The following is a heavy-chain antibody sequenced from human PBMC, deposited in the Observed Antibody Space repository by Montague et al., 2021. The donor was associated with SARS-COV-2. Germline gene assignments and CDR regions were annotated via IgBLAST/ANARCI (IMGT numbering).Heavy chain of an antibody. Sequence: TLSLTCTVSGGSISSGSYYWSWIRQPAGKGLEWIGRIYTSGSTNYNPSLKGRVTISVDTSKNQFSLKLSSVTAADTAVYYCARDVLLWFGELSFLDVWGKGTTVTVSS. CDR3: ARDVLLWFGELSFLDV. V-gene: IGHV4-61*02. D-gene: IGHD3-10*01. CDR1: GGSISSGSYY. J-gene: IGHJ6*04. CDR2: IYTSGST.